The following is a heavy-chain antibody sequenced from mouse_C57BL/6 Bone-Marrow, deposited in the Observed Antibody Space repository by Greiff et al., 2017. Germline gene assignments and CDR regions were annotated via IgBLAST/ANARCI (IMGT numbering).Heavy chain of an antibody. Sequence: DVMLVESGGGLVKPGGSLKLSCAASGFTFSSYAMSWVRQTPEKRLEWVATISDGGSYTYYPDNVKGRFTISRDNAKNNLYLQMSHLKSEDTAMYYCARDEDGNSQFAYWGQGTLVTVSA. V-gene: IGHV5-4*01. CDR1: GFTFSSYA. CDR3: ARDEDGNSQFAY. CDR2: ISDGGSYT. D-gene: IGHD2-1*01. J-gene: IGHJ3*01.